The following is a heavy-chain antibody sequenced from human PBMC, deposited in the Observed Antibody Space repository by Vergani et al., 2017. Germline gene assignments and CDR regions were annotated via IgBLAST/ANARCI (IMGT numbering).Heavy chain of an antibody. Sequence: QVQLVQSGAELKKPGASVKVSCKASGYTFTSYGISWVRQAPGQGLEWMGWISAYNGNTNYAQKLQGRVTMTTDTSTSTAYMELRSLRSDDTAVYYCARGRIAVAGTGFDYYYYGMDVWGQGTTVTVSS. D-gene: IGHD6-19*01. CDR3: ARGRIAVAGTGFDYYYYGMDV. CDR1: GYTFTSYG. V-gene: IGHV1-18*01. CDR2: ISAYNGNT. J-gene: IGHJ6*02.